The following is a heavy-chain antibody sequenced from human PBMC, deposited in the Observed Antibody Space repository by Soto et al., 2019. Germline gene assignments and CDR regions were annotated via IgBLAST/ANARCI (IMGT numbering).Heavy chain of an antibody. Sequence: GGSLRLSCAASGFTFSSYAMHWVRQAPGKGLEWVAVISYDGSNKYYADSVKGRFTISRDNSKNTLYLQMNSLRAEETAVYYCARERITLIVVVTLGYWGQGT. CDR2: ISYDGSNK. D-gene: IGHD3-22*01. CDR1: GFTFSSYA. J-gene: IGHJ4*02. V-gene: IGHV3-30-3*01. CDR3: ARERITLIVVVTLGY.